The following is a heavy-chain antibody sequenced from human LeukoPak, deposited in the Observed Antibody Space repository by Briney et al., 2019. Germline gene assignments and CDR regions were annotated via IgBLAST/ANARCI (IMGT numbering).Heavy chain of an antibody. D-gene: IGHD1-26*01. J-gene: IGHJ4*02. V-gene: IGHV3-30-3*01. Sequence: PGRSLRLSCAASGFTFSSYAMHWVRQAPGEGLEWVAVISYDGSNKYYADSVKGRFTISRDNSKNALYLQMNSLRAEDTAVYYCAREVSGSYQHWGQGTLVTVSS. CDR3: AREVSGSYQH. CDR1: GFTFSSYA. CDR2: ISYDGSNK.